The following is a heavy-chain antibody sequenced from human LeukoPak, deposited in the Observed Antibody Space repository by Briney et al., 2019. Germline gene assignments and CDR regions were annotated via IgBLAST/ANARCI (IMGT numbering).Heavy chain of an antibody. Sequence: GGSLRLPCAASGFTFSSYAMSWVRQAPGKGLEWVSSVSNSGDYIHYADSVKGRFTISRDNSKNSLYLQMNSLRAEDTAVYYCARALIGYYFDYWGQGTLVTVSS. CDR3: ARALIGYYFDY. CDR2: VSNSGDYI. V-gene: IGHV3-21*06. D-gene: IGHD2-8*01. J-gene: IGHJ4*02. CDR1: GFTFSSYA.